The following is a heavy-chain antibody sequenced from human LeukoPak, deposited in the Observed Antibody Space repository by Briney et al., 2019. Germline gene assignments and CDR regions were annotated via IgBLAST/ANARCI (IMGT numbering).Heavy chain of an antibody. V-gene: IGHV3-13*01. Sequence: GGSLRLSSAASGFTFIDYDMHWVRQVIGKGLEWVSAIGIRGDTHYSGSVKGRFTISRENAESSLYLQMNSLRAEETAVYYCARGGIQVSGIDEFDYWGQGTLVTVSS. CDR3: ARGGIQVSGIDEFDY. CDR2: IGIRGDT. CDR1: GFTFIDYD. J-gene: IGHJ4*02. D-gene: IGHD6-19*01.